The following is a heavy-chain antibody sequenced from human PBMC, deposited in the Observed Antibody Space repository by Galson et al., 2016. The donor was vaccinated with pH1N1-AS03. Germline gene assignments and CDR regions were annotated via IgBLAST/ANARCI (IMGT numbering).Heavy chain of an antibody. CDR1: GFSFGDCP. V-gene: IGHV3-49*04. CDR3: ASQNYYVSSGSFDFFDH. CDR2: IRSKAYGGTT. J-gene: IGHJ4*02. Sequence: LRLSCAASGFSFGDCPMNWVRQAPGKGLEWVGLIRSKAYGGTTENAASVKGRFSISRDDSKNIAYLQMNSLKTEDTAMYYCASQNYYVSSGSFDFFDHWGQGTLVTVSS. D-gene: IGHD3-22*01.